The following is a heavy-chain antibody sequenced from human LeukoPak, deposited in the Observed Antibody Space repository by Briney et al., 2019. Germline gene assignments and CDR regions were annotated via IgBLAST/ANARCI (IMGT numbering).Heavy chain of an antibody. CDR2: ISYDGSNK. CDR1: GFTFSSYA. Sequence: QPGRSLRLSCAASGFTFSSYAMHWVRQAPGKGLEWVAVISYDGSNKYYADSVKGRFTISRDNSKNTLYPQMNSLRAEDTAVYYCARDGYGSGSSRFDYWGQGTLVTVSS. CDR3: ARDGYGSGSSRFDY. J-gene: IGHJ4*02. V-gene: IGHV3-30-3*01. D-gene: IGHD3-10*01.